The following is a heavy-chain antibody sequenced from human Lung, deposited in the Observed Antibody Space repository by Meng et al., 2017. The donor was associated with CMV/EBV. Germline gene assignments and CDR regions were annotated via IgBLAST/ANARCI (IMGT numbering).Heavy chain of an antibody. CDR3: ARAGYDSSGYYPQPFDY. V-gene: IGHV1-3*01. Sequence: GPQVKKPGASVRVSCKVSGYTFGSYGICWVRQAPGQGLEWMGWINAGNGNTKYSQRFQGRVTITRDTSASTAYMELSSLRSEDTTVYYCARAGYDSSGYYPQPFDYWGQGTLVTVSS. D-gene: IGHD3-22*01. J-gene: IGHJ4*02. CDR1: GYTFGSYG. CDR2: INAGNGNT.